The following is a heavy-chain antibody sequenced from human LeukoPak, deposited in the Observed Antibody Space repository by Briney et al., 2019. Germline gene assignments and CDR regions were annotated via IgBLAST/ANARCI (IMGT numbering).Heavy chain of an antibody. Sequence: PGRSLRLSCAASGFTFSSYGMHWVRQAPGKGLEWVAVISYDGSNKYYADSVKGRFTISRDNSKKTVILQMNRLRVEDTAVYYCAKDRWEITIGDAFGFWGQGTKVAVSS. J-gene: IGHJ3*01. V-gene: IGHV3-30*18. CDR3: AKDRWEITIGDAFGF. D-gene: IGHD3-3*01. CDR1: GFTFSSYG. CDR2: ISYDGSNK.